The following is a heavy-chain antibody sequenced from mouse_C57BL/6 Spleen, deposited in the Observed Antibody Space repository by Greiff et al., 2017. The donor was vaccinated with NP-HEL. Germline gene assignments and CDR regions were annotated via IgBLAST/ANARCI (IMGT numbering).Heavy chain of an antibody. CDR1: GYAFSSYW. D-gene: IGHD2-4*01. CDR3: ARFGDYDGLFAY. V-gene: IGHV1-80*01. J-gene: IGHJ3*01. Sequence: VMLVESGAELVKPGASVKISCKASGYAFSSYWMNWVKQRPGKGLEWIGQIYPGDGDTNYNGKFKAKATLTADKSSSTAYMQLSSLTSEDSAVYFCARFGDYDGLFAYWGQGTLVTVSA. CDR2: IYPGDGDT.